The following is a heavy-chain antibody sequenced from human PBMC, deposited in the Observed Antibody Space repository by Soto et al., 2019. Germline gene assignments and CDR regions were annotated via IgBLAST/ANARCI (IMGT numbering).Heavy chain of an antibody. CDR1: GFTFSSYS. D-gene: IGHD3-22*01. J-gene: IGHJ4*02. V-gene: IGHV3-48*01. CDR3: AKAGPSSGYYYASDY. CDR2: ISSSSSTI. Sequence: GSLRLSCAASGFTFSSYSMNWVRQAPGKGLEWVSYISSSSSTIYYADSVKGRFTISRDNAKNSLYLQMNSLRAEDTAVYYCAKAGPSSGYYYASDYWGQGTLVTVSS.